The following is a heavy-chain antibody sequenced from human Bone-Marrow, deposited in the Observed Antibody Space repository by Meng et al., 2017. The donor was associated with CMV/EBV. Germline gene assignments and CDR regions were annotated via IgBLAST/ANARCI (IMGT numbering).Heavy chain of an antibody. V-gene: IGHV1-2*02. J-gene: IGHJ6*02. Sequence: ASVKVSCKASGYTCTGYNMHWVRQAPGQGLEWMGWINPNSGDTKYAQKLQGRVTLTSDTSISTAYMELSRLKSDDTAVFFCARLFHTTLGTNYYYGMDVWGQGATVTVSS. CDR2: INPNSGDT. CDR3: ARLFHTTLGTNYYYGMDV. CDR1: GYTCTGYN. D-gene: IGHD1-1*01.